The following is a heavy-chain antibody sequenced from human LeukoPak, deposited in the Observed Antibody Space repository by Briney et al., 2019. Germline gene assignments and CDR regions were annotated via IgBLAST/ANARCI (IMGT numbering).Heavy chain of an antibody. V-gene: IGHV4-59*01. CDR3: ARAGSSGWYGEY. CDR2: ISYHGNT. CDR1: GGSINNYY. Sequence: PSETLSLTCTVSGGSINNYYWKWIRQPPGKGLEWIGYISYHGNTNYSPSFKSRVTMSVDASKNQFSLSLRSVTAADTAVYYCARAGSSGWYGEYWGQGALVTVSS. J-gene: IGHJ4*02. D-gene: IGHD6-19*01.